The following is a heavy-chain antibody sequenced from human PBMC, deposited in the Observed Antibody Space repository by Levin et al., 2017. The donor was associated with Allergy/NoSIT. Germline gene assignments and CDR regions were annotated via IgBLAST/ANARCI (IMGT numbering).Heavy chain of an antibody. CDR2: IYPGDSGT. CDR3: ARVVGSGGYPGMDV. Sequence: GESLKISCKASGYSFANFWIGWVRPMPGKGLEWMGIIYPGDSGTRYSPSFQGQVTISADKSLTTAYLQWSSLKASDTAMYYCARVVGSGGYPGMDVWGQGTTVTVSS. V-gene: IGHV5-51*01. J-gene: IGHJ6*02. D-gene: IGHD3-10*01. CDR1: GYSFANFW.